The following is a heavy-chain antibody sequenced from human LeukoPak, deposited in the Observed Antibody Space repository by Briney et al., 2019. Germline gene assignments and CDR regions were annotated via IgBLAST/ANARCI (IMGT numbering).Heavy chain of an antibody. J-gene: IGHJ4*02. D-gene: IGHD3-3*01. CDR3: ARDDDVWSGWGH. V-gene: IGHV3-7*01. Sequence: GGSLRLSCTASGFPFSTYWLSWVRQAPGKGLEWVANINQDGSGVYYAGSVKGRFTIARDNAKNSLYLQMNSLRAEDTAVYYCARDDDVWSGWGHWGRGTLVTVSS. CDR2: INQDGSGV. CDR1: GFPFSTYW.